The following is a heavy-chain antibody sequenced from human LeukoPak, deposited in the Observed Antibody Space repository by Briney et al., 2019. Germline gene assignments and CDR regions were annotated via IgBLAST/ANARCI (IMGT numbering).Heavy chain of an antibody. CDR2: INAGNGNT. J-gene: IGHJ6*02. D-gene: IGHD3-10*01. V-gene: IGHV1-3*01. CDR1: GHTFTSYA. CDR3: ARDTDGSGSYYGYYYGMDV. Sequence: GASVKVSCKASGHTFTSYAMHWVRQAPGQRLEWMGWINAGNGNTKYSQKFQGRVTITRDTSASTAYMELSSLRSEDTAVYYCARDTDGSGSYYGYYYGMDVWGQGTTVTVSS.